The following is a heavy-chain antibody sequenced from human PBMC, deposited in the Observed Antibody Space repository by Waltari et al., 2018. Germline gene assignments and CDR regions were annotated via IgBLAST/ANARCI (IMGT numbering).Heavy chain of an antibody. CDR1: GGSISSHY. J-gene: IGHJ4*02. CDR3: ARATYYYDSSGYPYYFDY. V-gene: IGHV4-59*06. Sequence: QVQLQESGPGLVKPSETLSLTCTVSGGSISSHYWSWIRQPPGKGLEWIGYIYYSGSTYYNPSLKSRVTISVDTSKNQFSLKLSSVTAADTAVYYCARATYYYDSSGYPYYFDYWGQGTLVTVSS. D-gene: IGHD3-22*01. CDR2: IYYSGST.